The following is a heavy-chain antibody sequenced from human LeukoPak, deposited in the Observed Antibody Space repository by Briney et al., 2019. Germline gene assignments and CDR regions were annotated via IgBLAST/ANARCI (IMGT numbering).Heavy chain of an antibody. V-gene: IGHV3-74*01. D-gene: IGHD3-10*01. J-gene: IGHJ4*02. CDR1: GFTFSNYW. Sequence: PGGSLRLSCAASGFTFSNYWMHWVRQAPGKGLVWVSRINTDASSATYADSVEGRFTISRDNAKNTLYLQMNNLRAEDTAVYYCARDLVSGSGSLDSWGQGTLVTVSS. CDR3: ARDLVSGSGSLDS. CDR2: INTDASSA.